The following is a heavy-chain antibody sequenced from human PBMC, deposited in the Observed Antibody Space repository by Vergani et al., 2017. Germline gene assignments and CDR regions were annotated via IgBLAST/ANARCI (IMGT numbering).Heavy chain of an antibody. V-gene: IGHV5-51*01. CDR2: IYPGDSDT. CDR3: ARRYSYDSSGYYXFDY. Sequence: EVQLVQSGAEVKKPGESLKISCKGSGYSFTSYWIGWVRQMPGRGLEWMGIIYPGDSDTGYSPSFQGQVTFSADKSISTAYLQWSSLKASDTAMYYCARRYSYDSSGYYXFDYWGQGTLVTVSS. D-gene: IGHD3-22*01. J-gene: IGHJ4*02. CDR1: GYSFTSYW.